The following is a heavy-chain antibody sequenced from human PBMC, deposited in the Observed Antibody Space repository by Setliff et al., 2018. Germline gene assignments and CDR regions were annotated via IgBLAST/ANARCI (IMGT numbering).Heavy chain of an antibody. CDR2: IKPSGGRT. D-gene: IGHD6-19*01. V-gene: IGHV1-46*01. J-gene: IGHJ4*02. CDR3: ARRETYAVPGTKDFYNFDY. CDR1: GYTFTSSY. Sequence: GASVKVSCKTSGYTFTSSYIHWVRQAPGQGPEWMGMIKPSGGRTTYAQRFQGRVTLTSDTSTATVYMDLRAEDTAVYYCARRETYAVPGTKDFYNFDYWGQGTLVTVSS.